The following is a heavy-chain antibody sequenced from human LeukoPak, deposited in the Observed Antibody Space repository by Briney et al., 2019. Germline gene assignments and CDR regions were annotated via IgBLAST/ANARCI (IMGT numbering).Heavy chain of an antibody. CDR3: GKDRIPSSGWESDY. CDR2: ISGSGGTT. V-gene: IGHV3-23*01. Sequence: PGGSRSLSCAASGFTFSSYAMTGSRQAPGKGLEWVPVISGSGGTTYYADSVKGRFTISRDNSKNTLYLQMNSLRAEDTALYYCGKDRIPSSGWESDYWGQGTLVTVSS. J-gene: IGHJ4*02. CDR1: GFTFSSYA. D-gene: IGHD3-22*01.